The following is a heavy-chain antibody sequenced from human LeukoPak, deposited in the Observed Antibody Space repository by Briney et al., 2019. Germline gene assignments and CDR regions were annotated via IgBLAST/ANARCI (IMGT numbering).Heavy chain of an antibody. CDR1: GFTFSSYS. V-gene: IGHV3-48*01. CDR3: ARELMDV. CDR2: ISSSSTI. Sequence: GGSLRLSCAASGFTFSSYSMNWVRQAPGKGLEWVSYISSSSTIYYADSVKGRFTISRDNAKNSLYLQMNSLRAEDTAVYYCARELMDVWGKGTTVTVSS. J-gene: IGHJ6*03.